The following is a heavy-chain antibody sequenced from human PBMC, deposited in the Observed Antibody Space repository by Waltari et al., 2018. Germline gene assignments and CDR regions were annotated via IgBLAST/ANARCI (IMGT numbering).Heavy chain of an antibody. CDR2: IYHSGST. D-gene: IGHD1-1*01. CDR1: GGSISSGGYS. Sequence: QLQLQESGSGLVKPSQTLSLTCAVSGGSISSGGYSGSWIRQPPGKGLEWIGYIYHSGSTYYNPSLKSRVTISVDRSKNQFSLKLSSVTAADTAVYYCARVGTTEGNWFDPWGQGTLVTVSS. V-gene: IGHV4-30-2*01. J-gene: IGHJ5*02. CDR3: ARVGTTEGNWFDP.